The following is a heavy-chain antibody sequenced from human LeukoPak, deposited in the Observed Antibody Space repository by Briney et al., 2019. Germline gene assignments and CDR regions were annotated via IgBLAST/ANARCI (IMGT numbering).Heavy chain of an antibody. V-gene: IGHV3-74*01. CDR3: ARYSSSSGGASYYLDY. D-gene: IGHD6-6*01. J-gene: IGHJ4*01. CDR2: ISGDGSVT. Sequence: SGGSLRLSCTASGFTLRNYWMHWVRQVPGERLVWVSRISGDGSVTNYADSVQGRFTISRDNAKNILYLQINSLRSEDTAIYYCARYSSSSGGASYYLDYWGHGTLVTVSS. CDR1: GFTLRNYW.